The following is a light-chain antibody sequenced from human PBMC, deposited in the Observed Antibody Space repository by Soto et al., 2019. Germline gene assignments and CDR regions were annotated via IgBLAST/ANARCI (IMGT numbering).Light chain of an antibody. V-gene: IGLV2-14*01. Sequence: QSVLTQPASVSGSPGQSITISCTGTSSDIGGYNYVSWYQRHPGKAPKLMIYDVSNRPSGVSNRFSGSKSGNTASLTISGLQAEDEADYYCSSYTSSSTVYVFGTGTKVTVL. CDR3: SSYTSSSTVYV. CDR1: SSDIGGYNY. CDR2: DVS. J-gene: IGLJ1*01.